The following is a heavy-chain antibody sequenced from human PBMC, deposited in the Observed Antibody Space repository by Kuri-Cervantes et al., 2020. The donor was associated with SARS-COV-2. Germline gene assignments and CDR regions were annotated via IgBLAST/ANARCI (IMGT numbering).Heavy chain of an antibody. CDR1: GFTFSSYW. CDR3: VVAATTNYYYYGMDV. V-gene: IGHV3-7*03. D-gene: IGHD2-15*01. Sequence: GGSLRLSCAASGFTFSSYWMSWVRQAPGKGLEWVANIKQDGSEKYYVDSVKGRFTISRDNAKNSLYLQMNSLRAEDTAVYYCVVAATTNYYYYGMDVWGQGTTVTVSS. CDR2: IKQDGSEK. J-gene: IGHJ6*02.